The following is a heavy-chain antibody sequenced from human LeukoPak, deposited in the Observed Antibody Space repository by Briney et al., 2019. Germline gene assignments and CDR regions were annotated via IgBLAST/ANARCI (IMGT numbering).Heavy chain of an antibody. J-gene: IGHJ6*03. V-gene: IGHV4-59*01. CDR3: ARDQGTYYDFWSGTNRDYYYYYMDV. D-gene: IGHD3-3*01. CDR2: IYYSGST. Sequence: SETLSLTCTVSGGSLSSYYWSWIRQPPGKGLEWIGYIYYSGSTNYNPSLKSRVTISVDTSKNQFSLKLSSVTAADTAVYYCARDQGTYYDFWSGTNRDYYYYYMDVWGKGTTVTVSS. CDR1: GGSLSSYY.